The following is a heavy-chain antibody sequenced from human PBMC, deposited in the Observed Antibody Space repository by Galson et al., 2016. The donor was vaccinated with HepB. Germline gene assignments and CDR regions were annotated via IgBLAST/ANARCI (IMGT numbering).Heavy chain of an antibody. CDR3: ARDLNWKLFDY. Sequence: SLRLSCAASGFTFSNYVMHWVRQAPGKGLVWVSRINPEGIGIYTLYADYVKGRFTISRDNAKNTLYLDMTRLRADDTGVYYCARDLNWKLFDYWGQGNLVTVSP. CDR1: GFTFSNYV. J-gene: IGHJ4*02. D-gene: IGHD1-1*01. V-gene: IGHV3-74*01. CDR2: INPEGIGIYT.